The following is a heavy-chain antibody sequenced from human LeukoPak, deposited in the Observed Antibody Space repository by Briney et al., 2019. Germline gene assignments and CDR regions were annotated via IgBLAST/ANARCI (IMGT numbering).Heavy chain of an antibody. J-gene: IGHJ3*02. CDR2: IWHSGST. CDR3: ASHELRYFDWLLSDDAFDI. V-gene: IGHV4-38-2*02. Sequence: PSETLSLTCTVSGYSISSGYYWGWLRQPPGKGLEWIGSIWHSGSTYYNPSLKSRVTISVDTSKNQFSLKLSSVTAADTAVYYCASHELRYFDWLLSDDAFDIWGQGTMVTVSS. D-gene: IGHD3-9*01. CDR1: GYSISSGYY.